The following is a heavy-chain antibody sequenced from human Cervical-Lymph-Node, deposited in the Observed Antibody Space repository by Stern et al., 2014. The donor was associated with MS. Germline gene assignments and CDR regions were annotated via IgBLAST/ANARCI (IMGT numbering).Heavy chain of an antibody. CDR3: AKSSDYGGIPHV. CDR1: GLTFSTYA. D-gene: IGHD4-23*01. J-gene: IGHJ4*02. CDR2: ISGSGAAT. Sequence: EVQLVESGGDLVQPGGSLRLSCAASGLTFSTYAMSWVRQAPGKGLEWVSTISGSGAATHYADSLKGRFTISRDNSKNTLFLQLNSLRAEDTAVYYCAKSSDYGGIPHVWGQGTLVTVSS. V-gene: IGHV3-23*04.